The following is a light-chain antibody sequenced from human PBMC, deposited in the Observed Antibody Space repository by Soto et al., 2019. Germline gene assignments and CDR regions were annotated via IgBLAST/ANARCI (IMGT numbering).Light chain of an antibody. CDR2: DAS. CDR1: QSISSY. V-gene: IGKV1-39*01. Sequence: DIQMTQSPSSLSASVGARVTITCRASQSISSYLNWYQQKPGKAPKLLIYDASTLQSGVPSRFSGTGSGTDFTLTISSLQPEDFATYYCQQSYSSPPTFGQGTKVDI. J-gene: IGKJ1*01. CDR3: QQSYSSPPT.